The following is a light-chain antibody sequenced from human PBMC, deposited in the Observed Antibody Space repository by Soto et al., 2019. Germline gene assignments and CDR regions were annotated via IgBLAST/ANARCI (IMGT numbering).Light chain of an antibody. J-gene: IGLJ1*01. Sequence: QSALSQPASVSGSPGQSITISCTGSSSAVGIYSLVSWYQHHPGKFTKLIIYEGSKRPSGVSNRFSGSESDNTDSLTISGLQAEDEADYYCCSSAPSRTFVFGTGTKVTVL. V-gene: IGLV2-23*01. CDR2: EGS. CDR1: SSAVGIYSL. CDR3: CSSAPSRTFV.